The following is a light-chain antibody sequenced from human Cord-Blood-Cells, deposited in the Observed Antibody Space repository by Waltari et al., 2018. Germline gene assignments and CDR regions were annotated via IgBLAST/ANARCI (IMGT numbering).Light chain of an antibody. CDR2: VAS. Sequence: EIVLTQSPGTLSLSPGERATLACRARQSVSRSNLAWYQQKPGQAPRLLIYVASSRATGIPDRFSGSGSVTDFTLTISRLEPEDFAVYYCQQYGSSRTFGQGTKVEIK. CDR3: QQYGSSRT. J-gene: IGKJ1*01. V-gene: IGKV3-20*01. CDR1: QSVSRSN.